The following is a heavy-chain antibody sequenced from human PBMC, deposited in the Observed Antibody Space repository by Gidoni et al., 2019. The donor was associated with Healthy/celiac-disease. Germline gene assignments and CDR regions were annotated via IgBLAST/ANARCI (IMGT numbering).Heavy chain of an antibody. J-gene: IGHJ4*02. D-gene: IGHD1-26*01. CDR2: IKSKTDGGTT. V-gene: IGHV3-15*01. CDR3: TTHRIVGATPALEY. Sequence: EVQLVESGGGLVKPGGSLRLSCAASGFTFSNSWMSWVRQAPGKGLEWVGRIKSKTDGGTTDYAAHVKGRFTISRDDSKNTLYLQMNSLKTEDTAVYYCTTHRIVGATPALEYWGQGTLVTVSS. CDR1: GFTFSNSW.